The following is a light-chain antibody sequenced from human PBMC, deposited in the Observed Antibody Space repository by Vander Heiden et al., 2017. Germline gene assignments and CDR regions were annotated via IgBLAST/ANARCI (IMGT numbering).Light chain of an antibody. V-gene: IGKV1-39*01. J-gene: IGKJ4*01. CDR3: QQTYSTPPLT. CDR1: QSISIF. CDR2: AAS. Sequence: DIQMTQPPSSLSASVGDRVTITCRASQSISIFLKWYHQHPGKATTLLIYAASTLQSGVPSRFSGSGCGAHFTLTISSLQPEDFATYYCQQTYSTPPLTFGGGTKVDIK.